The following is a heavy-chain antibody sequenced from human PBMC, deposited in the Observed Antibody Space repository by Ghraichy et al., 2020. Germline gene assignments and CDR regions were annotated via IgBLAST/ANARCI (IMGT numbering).Heavy chain of an antibody. V-gene: IGHV3-23*01. CDR2: ISGSGGST. J-gene: IGHJ6*02. D-gene: IGHD6-13*01. Sequence: GGSLRLSCAASGFTFSSYAMSWVRQAPGKGLEWVSAISGSGGSTYYADSVKGRFTISRDNSKNTLYLQMNSLRAEDTAVYYCAKARSSSWYVDYYYGMDVWGQGTTVTVSS. CDR1: GFTFSSYA. CDR3: AKARSSSWYVDYYYGMDV.